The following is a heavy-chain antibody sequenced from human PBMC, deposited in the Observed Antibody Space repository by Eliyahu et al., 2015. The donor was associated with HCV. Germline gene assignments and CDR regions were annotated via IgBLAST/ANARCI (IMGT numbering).Heavy chain of an antibody. CDR3: ARPLYDFWSGPDC. V-gene: IGHV3-74*01. Sequence: EVHLVESGGALLQPGGSLXLSCAASGLSFSRYWMHWVRQAPGKGPVWVSHINGDGSSTDYADSVKGRFTISRDNAKNTLYLQMNSLRAEDTAVYYCARPLYDFWSGPDCWGQGTVVTVSS. D-gene: IGHD3-3*01. CDR2: INGDGSST. CDR1: GLSFSRYW. J-gene: IGHJ4*02.